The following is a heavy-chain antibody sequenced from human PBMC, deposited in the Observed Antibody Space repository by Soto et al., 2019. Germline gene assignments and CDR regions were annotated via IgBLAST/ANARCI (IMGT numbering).Heavy chain of an antibody. CDR2: ISGSGGST. J-gene: IGHJ4*02. CDR3: AKDRITYSSGWFGY. V-gene: IGHV3-23*01. Sequence: GSLRLSCAASGFTFSSYAMSWVRQAPGKGLEWVSAISGSGGSTYYADSVKGRFTITRDNSKNTLYLQMNSMRAEDTAVYYCAKDRITYSSGWFGYWGQGTLVTVSS. CDR1: GFTFSSYA. D-gene: IGHD6-19*01.